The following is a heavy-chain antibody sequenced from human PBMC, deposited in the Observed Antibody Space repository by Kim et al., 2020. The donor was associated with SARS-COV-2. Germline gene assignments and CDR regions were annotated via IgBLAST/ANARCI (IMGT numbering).Heavy chain of an antibody. Sequence: GGSLRLSCAASGFTFSNAWMSWVRQAPGKGLEWVGRIKSKTDGGTTDYAAPVKGRFTISRDDSKNTLYLQMNSLKTEDTAVYYCTTDPAYYYGSGSYGGMDGWGQGTTVTVSS. CDR1: GFTFSNAW. V-gene: IGHV3-15*01. J-gene: IGHJ6*02. CDR3: TTDPAYYYGSGSYGGMDG. D-gene: IGHD3-10*01. CDR2: IKSKTDGGTT.